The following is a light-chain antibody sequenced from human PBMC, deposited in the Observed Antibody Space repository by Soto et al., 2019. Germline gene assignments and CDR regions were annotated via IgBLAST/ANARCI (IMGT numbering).Light chain of an antibody. CDR2: DAS. V-gene: IGKV3-11*01. J-gene: IGKJ5*01. CDR3: HQLTNWPLT. CDR1: QSINHY. Sequence: EIVLTQSPPTLSLSPGERATLSCRASQSINHYLAWYQQKPGQAPRLLIYDASNRATGIPARFSGSGSGTHFTLAISSLEPEDFAVYSSHQLTNWPLTFGQGTRLEIK.